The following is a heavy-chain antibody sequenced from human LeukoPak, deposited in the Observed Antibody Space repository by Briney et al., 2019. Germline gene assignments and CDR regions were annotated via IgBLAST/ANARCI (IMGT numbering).Heavy chain of an antibody. D-gene: IGHD2-15*01. V-gene: IGHV3-23*01. CDR2: ISGSGGST. CDR3: AKCGSRLDWFDP. J-gene: IGHJ5*02. CDR1: GFTFSSYA. Sequence: GGSLRLSCAAFGFTFSSYAMSWVRQAPGKGLEWVSAISGSGGSTYYADSVKGRFTISRDNSKNTLYLQMSSLRAEDTAVYYCAKCGSRLDWFDPWGQGTLVTVSS.